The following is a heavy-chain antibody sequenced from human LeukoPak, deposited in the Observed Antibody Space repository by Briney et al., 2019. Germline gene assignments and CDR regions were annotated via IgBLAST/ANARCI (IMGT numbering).Heavy chain of an antibody. CDR1: GGSISSGGYY. D-gene: IGHD4-17*01. J-gene: IGHJ5*02. V-gene: IGHV4-31*03. CDR3: ATTVTTPPRHNWFDP. Sequence: SETLSLTCTVSGGSISSGGYYWSWIRQHPGKGLEWIGFIYYSGSTYYNPSLKSRVTISVDTSKNQFSLKLSSVTAADTAVYYCATTVTTPPRHNWFDPWGQGTLVTVSS. CDR2: IYYSGST.